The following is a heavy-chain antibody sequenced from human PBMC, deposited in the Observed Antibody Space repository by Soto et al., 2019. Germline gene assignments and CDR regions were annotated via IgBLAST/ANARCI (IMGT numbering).Heavy chain of an antibody. CDR1: AFTFTRSV. D-gene: IGHD2-2*01. Sequence: VKAPFKASAFTFTRSVLQWVRPVRGQRLEWIGWIVVGSGNTNYAQKFQERVTITRNMSTSTAYMELSSLRSEDTAVYSCAAVDQGDGNSTRCQTRDSWGKGPLITASS. CDR2: IVVGSGNT. CDR3: AAVDQGDGNSTRCQTRDS. V-gene: IGHV1-58*01. J-gene: IGHJ4*02.